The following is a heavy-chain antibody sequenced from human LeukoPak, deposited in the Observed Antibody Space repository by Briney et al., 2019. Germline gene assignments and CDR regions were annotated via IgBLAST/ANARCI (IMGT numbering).Heavy chain of an antibody. CDR3: ARGRYSNYRYVY. D-gene: IGHD4-11*01. CDR1: GDPINSNYYF. Sequence: SETLSLTCTVSGDPINSNYYFWVWIRQPPGRGLEWLGTVFSTGSAYYNPSLKSRGTLSIDTSKNQFSFNLTSVTAADTAFYFCARGRYSNYRYVYWGPGTLVSVSS. J-gene: IGHJ4*01. V-gene: IGHV4-39*07. CDR2: VFSTGSA.